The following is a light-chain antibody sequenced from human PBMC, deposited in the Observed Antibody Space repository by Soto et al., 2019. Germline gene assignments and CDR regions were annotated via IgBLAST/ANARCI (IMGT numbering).Light chain of an antibody. CDR3: QQSYSPPWT. CDR2: SAS. J-gene: IGKJ1*01. Sequence: DIQMTQSPSSLSASVGDRVAITCRASQSISTYLNWYQQKPGKAPEFLIYSASSLQSGVPSRFSGSGSGTDITLTINSLQPEDFATYYGQQSYSPPWTFGQGTKVEIK. CDR1: QSISTY. V-gene: IGKV1-39*01.